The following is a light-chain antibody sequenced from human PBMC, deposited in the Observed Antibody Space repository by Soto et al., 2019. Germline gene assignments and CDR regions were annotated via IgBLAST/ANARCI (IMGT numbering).Light chain of an antibody. J-gene: IGKJ2*01. Sequence: DIQMTQSPSSLYASVGARVTITCRARQGINSYLDWYQHKPGNAPKLLINGASTLQSGVPSRFSGSGSGTDFTLTISRLQPEDVATYYCQKYKSAPDTFCQGTKLEIK. CDR1: QGINSY. V-gene: IGKV1-27*01. CDR3: QKYKSAPDT. CDR2: GAS.